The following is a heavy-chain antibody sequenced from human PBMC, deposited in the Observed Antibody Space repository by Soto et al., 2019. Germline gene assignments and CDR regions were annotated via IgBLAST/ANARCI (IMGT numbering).Heavy chain of an antibody. CDR3: AKISLTGTAGLRGVSDY. V-gene: IGHV3-23*01. Sequence: EVQLLESGGGLVQPGGSLRLSCAASGFTFSDYAMSWVRQAPGKGLEWVSAISGSGDSTYYADSVKGRFTISRETSKNTLYLQMHSMRAEDTAVYYGAKISLTGTAGLRGVSDYWGQGTLVTVSS. D-gene: IGHD1-7*01. CDR2: ISGSGDST. J-gene: IGHJ4*02. CDR1: GFTFSDYA.